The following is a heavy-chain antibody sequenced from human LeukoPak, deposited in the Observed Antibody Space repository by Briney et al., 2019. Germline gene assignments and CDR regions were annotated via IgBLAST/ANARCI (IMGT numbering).Heavy chain of an antibody. CDR3: VCYGNAAEYFYD. J-gene: IGHJ1*01. CDR1: GFTLSSYA. D-gene: IGHD5-18*01. Sequence: PGGSLRLSCAASGFTLSSYAMSWVRQAPGKGLEWVSSISTSGGSTSYADSVKGRLTISRDNSKNTLYLQMNSLRAEDTAVYYCVCYGNAAEYFYDWGQGTLVTVSS. CDR2: ISTSGGST. V-gene: IGHV3-23*05.